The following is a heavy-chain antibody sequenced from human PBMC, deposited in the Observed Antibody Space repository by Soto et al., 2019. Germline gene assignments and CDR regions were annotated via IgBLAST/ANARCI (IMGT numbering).Heavy chain of an antibody. CDR2: ISYDGSNK. CDR3: AKDPSTWIWDYYYYMDV. Sequence: PGGSLRLSCAASGFTFSSYGMHWVRQAPGKGLEWVAVISYDGSNKYYADSVKGRFTISRDNSKNTLYLQMNSLRAEDTAVYYCAKDPSTWIWDYYYYMDVWGKGTTVTVSS. J-gene: IGHJ6*03. V-gene: IGHV3-30*18. D-gene: IGHD5-12*01. CDR1: GFTFSSYG.